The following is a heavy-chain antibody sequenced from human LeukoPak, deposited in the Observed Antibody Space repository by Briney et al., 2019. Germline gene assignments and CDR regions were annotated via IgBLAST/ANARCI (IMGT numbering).Heavy chain of an antibody. D-gene: IGHD6-13*01. V-gene: IGHV3-21*01. J-gene: IGHJ4*02. Sequence: PGGSLRLSCAASGFTFSSYSMNWVRQAPGKGLEWVSSVSSSGSYIYYADSVKGRFTISRDNAKNSLYLQMNSLRAEDTAVYYCARGIAEAIYYFDYWGPGTLVTVSS. CDR1: GFTFSSYS. CDR2: VSSSGSYI. CDR3: ARGIAEAIYYFDY.